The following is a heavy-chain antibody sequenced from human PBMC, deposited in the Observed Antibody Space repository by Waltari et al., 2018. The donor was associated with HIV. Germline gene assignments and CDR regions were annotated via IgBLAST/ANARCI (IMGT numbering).Heavy chain of an antibody. J-gene: IGHJ4*02. CDR1: GFTFGRYW. V-gene: IGHV3-7*01. Sequence: EVKLVESGGGLVQPGGSLRLACAASGFTFGRYWMSWVRQAPGKGLEWVANIKEDGSDNYYVDSVKGRFTISGDDAKSVLYLRRNNLRAEDTAVYYCVRVYLSTTGTTGDYWGQGTRVTVSS. CDR2: IKEDGSDN. CDR3: VRVYLSTTGTTGDY. D-gene: IGHD1-1*01.